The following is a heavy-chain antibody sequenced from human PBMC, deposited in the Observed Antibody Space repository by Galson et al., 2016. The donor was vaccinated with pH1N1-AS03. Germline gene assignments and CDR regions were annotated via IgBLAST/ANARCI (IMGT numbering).Heavy chain of an antibody. V-gene: IGHV3-23*01. CDR2: TSSSGGST. CDR1: GFTFTDFA. D-gene: IGHD1-1*01. Sequence: SLRLSCATSGFTFTDFAVSWVRQAPGRGLEWVSATSSSGGSTYYAESVKGRFTISRDYSKTTVDLQMNSLRAEDTAVYYCAKDRNDYRLHYSSGSDVWGQGTTVIDSS. CDR3: AKDRNDYRLHYSSGSDV. J-gene: IGHJ6*02.